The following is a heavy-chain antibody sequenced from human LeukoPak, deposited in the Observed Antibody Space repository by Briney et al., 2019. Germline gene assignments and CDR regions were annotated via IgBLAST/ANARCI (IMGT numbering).Heavy chain of an antibody. V-gene: IGHV3-21*01. CDR2: IISRRNNV. D-gene: IGHD6-13*01. Sequence: LILSCASSGFTFISYSMDGAGQGPGKWLEGVSSIISRRNNVYYADTVTGRFNTSRDNAKNSLYLKMNSLRAEDTAVYYCARDKTSTYSSSWYGYYYYYYGMDVWGQGTPVTVSS. J-gene: IGHJ6*02. CDR1: GFTFISYS. CDR3: ARDKTSTYSSSWYGYYYYYYGMDV.